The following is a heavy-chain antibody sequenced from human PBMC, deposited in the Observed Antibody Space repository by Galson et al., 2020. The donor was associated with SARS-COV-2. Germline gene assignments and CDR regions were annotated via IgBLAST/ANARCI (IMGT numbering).Heavy chain of an antibody. Sequence: ETSETLSLTCAVYGGSFSGYYWSWIRQPPGKGLEWIGEINHSGSTNYNPSLKSRVTISVDTSKNQFSLKLSSVTAADTAVYYCARGKYSSSWYGIWWFDPWGQGTLVTVSS. CDR3: ARGKYSSSWYGIWWFDP. CDR1: GGSFSGYY. D-gene: IGHD6-13*01. J-gene: IGHJ5*02. CDR2: INHSGST. V-gene: IGHV4-34*01.